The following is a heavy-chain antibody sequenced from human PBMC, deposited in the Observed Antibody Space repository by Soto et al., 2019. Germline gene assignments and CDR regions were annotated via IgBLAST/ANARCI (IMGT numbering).Heavy chain of an antibody. Sequence: EVQLVESGGGLVQPGGSLRLSCAASGFTVNSNYMSWVRQAPGKRLEWVSVIYSDGSTYYADSVKGRFIISRDNSNNTLYFQMNSLRAEDTAVYYCATLTKYDILTGFYPCWGQGTLVTVSS. CDR1: GFTVNSNY. CDR3: ATLTKYDILTGFYPC. J-gene: IGHJ4*02. D-gene: IGHD3-9*01. V-gene: IGHV3-66*01. CDR2: IYSDGST.